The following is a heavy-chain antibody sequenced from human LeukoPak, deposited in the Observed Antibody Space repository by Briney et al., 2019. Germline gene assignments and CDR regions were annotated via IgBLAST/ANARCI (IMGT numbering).Heavy chain of an antibody. D-gene: IGHD6-19*01. Sequence: ASVKVSCKASGYTFTSYGINWVRQATGQGLEWMGWMNPNSGNTGYAQKFQGRVTITRNTSISTAYMELSSLRSEDTAVYYCARGSDSSAYNIWGQGTMDTVSS. V-gene: IGHV1-8*03. J-gene: IGHJ3*02. CDR3: ARGSDSSAYNI. CDR1: GYTFTSYG. CDR2: MNPNSGNT.